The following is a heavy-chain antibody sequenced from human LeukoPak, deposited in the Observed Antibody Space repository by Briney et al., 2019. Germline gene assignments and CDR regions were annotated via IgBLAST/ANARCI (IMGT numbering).Heavy chain of an antibody. CDR3: AQLEVDY. J-gene: IGHJ4*02. CDR2: VNPNSDGT. Sequence: ASVKVSCKASGYTFTGYYIHWVRQAPGQGLEWMGWVNPNSDGTNYAQKFQGRVTMSRDTSISTAYMELSRLRSDDTAVYYCAQLEVDYWGQGTLVTVSS. V-gene: IGHV1-2*02. CDR1: GYTFTGYY. D-gene: IGHD1-1*01.